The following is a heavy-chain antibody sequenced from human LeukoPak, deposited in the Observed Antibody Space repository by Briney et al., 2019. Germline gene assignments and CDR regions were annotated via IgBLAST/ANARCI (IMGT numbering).Heavy chain of an antibody. CDR1: GFTFGDYA. D-gene: IGHD6-6*01. Sequence: GGSLILSCTASGFTFGDYAMSWVRQAPGKGLEWVGFIRSKAYGGTTEYAASVKGRFTISRDDSKSIAYLQMNSLKTEDTAVYYCTREEYSSSSNWGQGTLVTVSS. V-gene: IGHV3-49*04. CDR3: TREEYSSSSN. CDR2: IRSKAYGGTT. J-gene: IGHJ4*02.